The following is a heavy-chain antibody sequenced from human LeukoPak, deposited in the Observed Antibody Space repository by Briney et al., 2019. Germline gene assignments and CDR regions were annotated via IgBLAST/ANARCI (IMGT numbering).Heavy chain of an antibody. Sequence: ASVKVSCKASGYTFTGYYMHWVRQAPGQGLEWMGWINPNSGGTNYAQKFQGRVTMTRDTSTSTAYMELSRLRSDDTAVYYCARDPVVVAASHWFDPWVQGTLVTVSS. CDR1: GYTFTGYY. D-gene: IGHD2-15*01. CDR2: INPNSGGT. CDR3: ARDPVVVAASHWFDP. V-gene: IGHV1-2*02. J-gene: IGHJ5*02.